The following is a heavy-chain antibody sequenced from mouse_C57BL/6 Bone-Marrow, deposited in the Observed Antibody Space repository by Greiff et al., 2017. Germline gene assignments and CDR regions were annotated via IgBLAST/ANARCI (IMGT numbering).Heavy chain of an antibody. J-gene: IGHJ2*01. CDR2: IDPSDSYT. V-gene: IGHV1-69*01. CDR3: ARAYYYGSVDY. Sequence: QVQLQQPGAELVMPGASVKLSCKASGYTFTSYWMHWVKQRPGQGLEWIGEIDPSDSYTNYNQKFKGKSTLTVDKSSSTAYMQLSSLTSEDAAVYYGARAYYYGSVDYWGQGTTLTVSS. D-gene: IGHD1-1*01. CDR1: GYTFTSYW.